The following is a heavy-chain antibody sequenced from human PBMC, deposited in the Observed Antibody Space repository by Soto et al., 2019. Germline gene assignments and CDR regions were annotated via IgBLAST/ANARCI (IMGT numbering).Heavy chain of an antibody. CDR2: INSDGTDT. V-gene: IGHV3-74*01. CDR1: GFTFSISW. J-gene: IGHJ4*02. D-gene: IGHD3-16*01. CDR3: ARAWSYALNY. Sequence: PWGALLVSCASSGFTFSISWVHWVRQAPGKGLVWVSHINSDGTDTNYADSVKGRFTISRDNAKKTVYLQMNSLRAEDTAVYYCARAWSYALNYWGQGSMVTVSS.